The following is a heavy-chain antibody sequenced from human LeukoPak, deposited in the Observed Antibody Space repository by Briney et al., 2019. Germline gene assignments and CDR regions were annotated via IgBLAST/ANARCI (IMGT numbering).Heavy chain of an antibody. J-gene: IGHJ4*02. D-gene: IGHD3-9*01. CDR2: IYYSGST. CDR1: GGSISSGDYY. CDR3: ARGYDILTGYYKGDFDY. Sequence: PSETLSLTXTVSGGSISSGDYYWSWIRQPPGKGLEWIGYIYYSGSTYYNPSLKSRVTISVDTSKNQFSLKLSSVTAADTAVYYCARGYDILTGYYKGDFDYWGQGTLVTVSS. V-gene: IGHV4-30-4*08.